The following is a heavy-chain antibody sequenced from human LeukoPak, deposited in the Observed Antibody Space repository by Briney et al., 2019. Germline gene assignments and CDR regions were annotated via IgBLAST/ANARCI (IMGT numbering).Heavy chain of an antibody. V-gene: IGHV5-51*01. J-gene: IGHJ4*02. CDR2: IYPGDSET. D-gene: IGHD3-22*01. CDR3: ARPPSYYDRSGYSLYY. Sequence: GESLKISCKGSGYIFTSYWIGWVRQMPGRGLEWMGIIYPGDSETKYSPSFQGHVTISADKSINTAYLQWSSLKASDTAMYYCARPPSYYDRSGYSLYYWGQGTLVTVSS. CDR1: GYIFTSYW.